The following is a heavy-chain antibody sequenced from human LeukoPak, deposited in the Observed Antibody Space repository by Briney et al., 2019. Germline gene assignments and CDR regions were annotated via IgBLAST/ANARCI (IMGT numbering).Heavy chain of an antibody. CDR2: ITSDSNSI. J-gene: IGHJ4*02. CDR1: GFTFSTNC. CDR3: ARGGADGWDMDY. D-gene: IGHD1-26*01. Sequence: GGSLRLSCAASGFTFSTNCMNWVRQAPGKGLDGVSYITSDSNSICYADSVKGRSTISRDNAQNSLYLQMNSLRVEDTAVYFCARGGADGWDMDYWGQGILVTVSS. V-gene: IGHV3-48*01.